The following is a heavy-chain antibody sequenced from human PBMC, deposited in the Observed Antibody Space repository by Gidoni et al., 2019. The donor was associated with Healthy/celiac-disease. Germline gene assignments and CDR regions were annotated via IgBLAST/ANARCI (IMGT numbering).Heavy chain of an antibody. V-gene: IGHV4-39*01. CDR3: ARHVLLWFGELSGVDY. D-gene: IGHD3-10*01. J-gene: IGHJ4*02. CDR2: IYYSGST. CDR1: GGSISSSSYY. Sequence: QLQLQESGPGLVKPSETLSPTCTVSGGSISSSSYYWGWIRQPPGKGLEWIGSIYYSGSTYYNPSLKSRVTISVDTSKNQFSLKLSSVTAADTAVYYCARHVLLWFGELSGVDYWGQGTLVTVSS.